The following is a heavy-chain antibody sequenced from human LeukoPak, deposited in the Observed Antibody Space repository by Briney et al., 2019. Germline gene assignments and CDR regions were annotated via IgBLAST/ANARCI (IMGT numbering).Heavy chain of an antibody. J-gene: IGHJ3*02. CDR3: ANSGYYDILTGYFPARGLHDAFDI. CDR1: GFTFSSYG. Sequence: GGSLRLSCAASGFTFSSYGMHWVRQAPGKGLEWVAVISYDGSNKYYADSVKGRFTISRDNSKNTLYLQMNSLRAEDTAVYYCANSGYYDILTGYFPARGLHDAFDIWGQGTMVTVSS. D-gene: IGHD3-9*01. V-gene: IGHV3-30*18. CDR2: ISYDGSNK.